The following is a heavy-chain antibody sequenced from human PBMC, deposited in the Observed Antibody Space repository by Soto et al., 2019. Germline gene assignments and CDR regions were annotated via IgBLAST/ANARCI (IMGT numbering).Heavy chain of an antibody. CDR3: AREYCSGGSCYRGGFDP. CDR2: IIPIFGTA. Sequence: SVKVSCKASGGTFSSYSISWVRQAPGQGLEWMGGIIPIFGTANYAQKFQGRVTITADESTSTAYMELSSLRSEDTAVYYCAREYCSGGSCYRGGFDPWGQGTLVTVSS. CDR1: GGTFSSYS. V-gene: IGHV1-69*13. J-gene: IGHJ5*02. D-gene: IGHD2-15*01.